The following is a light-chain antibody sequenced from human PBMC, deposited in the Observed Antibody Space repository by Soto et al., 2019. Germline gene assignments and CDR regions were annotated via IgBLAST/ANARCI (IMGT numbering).Light chain of an antibody. J-gene: IGLJ2*01. V-gene: IGLV1-47*01. CDR3: ATWDASLSGEL. CDR1: SSNIGSNF. CDR2: RND. Sequence: QSVLTQPPSASGTPGQRVIISCSGSSSNIGSNFVFWYHQVPGAAPRLVIVRNDQRASGVPDRFSGSKSGTSASLAISGLRSEDEGDYYCATWDASLSGELFGGGTKLTVL.